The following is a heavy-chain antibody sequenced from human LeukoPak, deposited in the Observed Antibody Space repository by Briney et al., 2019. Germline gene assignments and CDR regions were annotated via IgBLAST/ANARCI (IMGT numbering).Heavy chain of an antibody. CDR3: AKDGKTRNWNYFQAKPVY. D-gene: IGHD1-7*01. J-gene: IGHJ4*02. CDR2: ISYDGSNK. V-gene: IGHV3-30*04. CDR1: GFTFSSYA. Sequence: PGGSLRLSCAASGFTFSSYAMHWVRQAPGKGLEWVAVISYDGSNKYYADSVKGRFTISRDNSKNTLYLQMNSLRVEDTAIYYCAKDGKTRNWNYFQAKPVYWGQGTLVTVSS.